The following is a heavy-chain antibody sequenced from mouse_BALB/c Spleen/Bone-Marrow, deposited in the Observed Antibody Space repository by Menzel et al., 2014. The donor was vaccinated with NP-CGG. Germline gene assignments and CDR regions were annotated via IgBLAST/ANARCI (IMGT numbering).Heavy chain of an antibody. CDR1: GFNIKDYY. V-gene: IGHV14-4*02. CDR3: NAGISYANYYDV. Sequence: VQLKESGAELVWSGASVKLSCTASGFNIKDYYMHWVKQRPEQGLEWIGWIDPENGDTEYAPKFQGKATMTADTSSNTAYLQLSSLTSEDTAEYSCNAGISYANYYDVWGAGTTLTVSS. J-gene: IGHJ1*01. CDR2: IDPENGDT. D-gene: IGHD2-1*01.